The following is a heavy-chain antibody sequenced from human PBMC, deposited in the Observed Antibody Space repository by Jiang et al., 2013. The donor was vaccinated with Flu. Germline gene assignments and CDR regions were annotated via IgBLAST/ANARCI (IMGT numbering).Heavy chain of an antibody. CDR2: IWYDGSNK. Sequence: SLRLSCAASGFTFSSYGMHWVRQAPGKGLEWVAVIWYDGSNKYYADSVKGRFTISRDNSKNTLYLQMNSLRAEDTAVYYCAGGLLWFGELFPPTCYFDYWGQGTLVTVSS. CDR3: AGGLLWFGELFPPTCYFDY. V-gene: IGHV3-33*01. J-gene: IGHJ4*02. D-gene: IGHD3-10*01. CDR1: GFTFSSYG.